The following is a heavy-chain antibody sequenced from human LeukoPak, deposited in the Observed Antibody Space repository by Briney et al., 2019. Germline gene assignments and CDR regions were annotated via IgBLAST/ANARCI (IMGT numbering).Heavy chain of an antibody. D-gene: IGHD1-14*01. CDR1: GYTFSKYS. Sequence: GASVKVSCKASGYTFSKYSINWVRQAPGQGLEWMGWISGYNGKTNYAQKLQDRVTKTTDTSTSTAYMELRSLRSDDTAVYYCARNFHPGNWDYWGQGTLVTVSS. V-gene: IGHV1-18*01. J-gene: IGHJ4*02. CDR2: ISGYNGKT. CDR3: ARNFHPGNWDY.